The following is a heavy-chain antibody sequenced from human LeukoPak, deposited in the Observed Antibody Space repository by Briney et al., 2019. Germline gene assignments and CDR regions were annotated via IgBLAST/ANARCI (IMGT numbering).Heavy chain of an antibody. J-gene: IGHJ6*02. V-gene: IGHV3-48*02. CDR3: ARERYCGGDCYSFYYYGLDV. D-gene: IGHD2-21*02. Sequence: PGGSLRLSCAASGFTFSSHSMNRVRQAPGKGLEWLSYISSSGIPIYYADSVKGRFTISRDNAKNSLYLQMNSLRDEDTAVYYCARERYCGGDCYSFYYYGLDVWGQGTTVTVSS. CDR2: ISSSGIPI. CDR1: GFTFSSHS.